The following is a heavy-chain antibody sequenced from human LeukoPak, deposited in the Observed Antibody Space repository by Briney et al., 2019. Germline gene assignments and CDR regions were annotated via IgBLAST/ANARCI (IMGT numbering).Heavy chain of an antibody. V-gene: IGHV1-69*05. CDR1: GGTFSSYA. CDR2: IIPIFGTA. J-gene: IGHJ4*02. Sequence: SVKVSCKASGGTFSSYAISWVRQAPGQGLEWMGRIIPIFGTANYAQKFQGRVTITTDESTSTAYMELSSLRSEDTAVYYCASDSSIVLMVYAPLDYWGQGTLVTAS. D-gene: IGHD2-8*01. CDR3: ASDSSIVLMVYAPLDY.